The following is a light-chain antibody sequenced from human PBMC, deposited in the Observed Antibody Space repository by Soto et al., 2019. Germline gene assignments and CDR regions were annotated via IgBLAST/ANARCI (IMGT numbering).Light chain of an antibody. CDR1: SSDVGAYDY. Sequence: QSALTQPASVSGSPGQSITISCTGTSSDVGAYDYVSWYQQHPGEAPKLMIFEVTNRPSGISGRFSGSKSGNTASLTISGLQAEDEADYYCSSWTGSSTWVFGGGTKVTVL. V-gene: IGLV2-14*01. J-gene: IGLJ3*02. CDR3: SSWTGSSTWV. CDR2: EVT.